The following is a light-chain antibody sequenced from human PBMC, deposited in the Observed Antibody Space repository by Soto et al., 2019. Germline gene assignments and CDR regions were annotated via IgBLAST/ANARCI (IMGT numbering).Light chain of an antibody. CDR3: QQYNNWPST. J-gene: IGKJ2*01. CDR2: GAS. CDR1: QSVSSD. V-gene: IGKV3-15*01. Sequence: EIVMTQSPATLSVSPGERATLSSRASQSVSSDLAWYEQKPGQAPRLLIYGASTMATGIPARFSGSGSGTVFTLTISSLQSEGYAVYYCQQYNNWPSTFGQGTKLEIK.